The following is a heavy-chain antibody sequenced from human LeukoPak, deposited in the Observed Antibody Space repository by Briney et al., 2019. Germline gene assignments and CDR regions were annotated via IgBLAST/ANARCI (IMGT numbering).Heavy chain of an antibody. Sequence: ASVKVSCKASGYTFTGYYMHWVRQAPGQGLEWMGRINPNSGGTNYAQKFQGRVTMTRDTSISTAYMELSRLRSDDTAVYYCASLPVHYYDSSGYYDAFDIWGQGTMVTVSS. CDR3: ASLPVHYYDSSGYYDAFDI. V-gene: IGHV1-2*06. D-gene: IGHD3-22*01. J-gene: IGHJ3*02. CDR2: INPNSGGT. CDR1: GYTFTGYY.